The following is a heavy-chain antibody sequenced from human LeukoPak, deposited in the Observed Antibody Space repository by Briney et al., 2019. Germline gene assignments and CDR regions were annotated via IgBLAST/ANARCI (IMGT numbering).Heavy chain of an antibody. CDR3: ARGGRSDYYGSGSYPMDY. V-gene: IGHV3-74*01. D-gene: IGHD3-10*01. J-gene: IGHJ4*02. CDR1: GFTFSSYW. CDR2: INSDGSSI. Sequence: GGSLRLSCAASGFTFSSYWMHWVRQAPGKGLVWVSRINSDGSSISYADSMKGRFTISRDNAKNTLYVQMNSLRAEDTAVYYCARGGRSDYYGSGSYPMDYWGQGTLVTVSS.